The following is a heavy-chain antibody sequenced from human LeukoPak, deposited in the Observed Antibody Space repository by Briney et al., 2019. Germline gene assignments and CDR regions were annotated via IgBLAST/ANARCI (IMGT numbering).Heavy chain of an antibody. D-gene: IGHD3-22*01. CDR3: ARDGHRRYHYDSSGREDAFDI. V-gene: IGHV1-24*01. Sequence: ASVKVSCKVSGYTLTELSMHWVRQAPGKGLEWMGGFDPEDGETIYAQKFQGRVTMTEDTSTDTAYMELRSLRSDDTAVYYCARDGHRRYHYDSSGREDAFDIWGRGTMVTVSS. CDR1: GYTLTELS. J-gene: IGHJ3*02. CDR2: FDPEDGET.